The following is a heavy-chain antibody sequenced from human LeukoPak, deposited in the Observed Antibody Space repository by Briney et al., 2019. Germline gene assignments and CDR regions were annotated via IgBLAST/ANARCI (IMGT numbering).Heavy chain of an antibody. CDR3: ARDGDDCSSTSCYPNWFDP. CDR2: IIPILGIA. J-gene: IGHJ5*02. D-gene: IGHD2-2*01. CDR1: GGTFSSYA. Sequence: PLASVKVSCKASGGTFSSYAISWVRQAPGQGLEWMGRIIPILGIANYAQKFQGRVTITADKSTSTAYMELSSLKSEDTAVYYCARDGDDCSSTSCYPNWFDPWGQGTLVTVSS. V-gene: IGHV1-69*04.